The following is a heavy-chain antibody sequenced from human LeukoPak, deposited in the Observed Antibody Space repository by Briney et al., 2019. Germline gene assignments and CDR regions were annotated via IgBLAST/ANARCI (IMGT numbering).Heavy chain of an antibody. V-gene: IGHV4-39*02. CDR1: GGSISSSSYY. CDR2: IYCSGST. D-gene: IGHD4-17*01. CDR3: AKDHYGDFYYFDY. J-gene: IGHJ4*02. Sequence: SETLSLTCTVSGGSISSSSYYWGWIRQPPGKGLEWIGSIYCSGSTYYNPSLKSRVTISVDTSKNQFSLKLSSVTAADTAVYYCAKDHYGDFYYFDYWGQGTLVTVSS.